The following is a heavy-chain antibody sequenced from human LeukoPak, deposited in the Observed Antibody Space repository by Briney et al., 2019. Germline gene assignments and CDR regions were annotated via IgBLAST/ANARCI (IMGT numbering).Heavy chain of an antibody. CDR2: IGDSGAET. Sequence: SGVSLRLSCTASGFSFTMSDMSWVRQAPGKGLEWGSDIGDSGAETYYTDSVKGRFTISRDNSKNTLYLQMNSLRAEDTAVYHCARGSGGAAFDPWGQGTLVTVSS. CDR1: GFSFTMSD. J-gene: IGHJ5*02. V-gene: IGHV3-23*01. CDR3: ARGSGGAAFDP. D-gene: IGHD2-15*01.